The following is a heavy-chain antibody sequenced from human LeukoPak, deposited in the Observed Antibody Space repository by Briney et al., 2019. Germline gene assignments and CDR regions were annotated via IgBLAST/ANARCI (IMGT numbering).Heavy chain of an antibody. CDR2: IIPIFGTA. J-gene: IGHJ6*03. Sequence: ASVKVSCKASGGTFSSYAISWVRQAPGQGLEWMGGIIPIFGTASYAQKFQGRVTITADESTSTAYMELSSLRSEDTAVYYCASLSTGTADYYYYYMDVWGKGTTVTVSS. CDR3: ASLSTGTADYYYYYMDV. CDR1: GGTFSSYA. D-gene: IGHD1-14*01. V-gene: IGHV1-69*01.